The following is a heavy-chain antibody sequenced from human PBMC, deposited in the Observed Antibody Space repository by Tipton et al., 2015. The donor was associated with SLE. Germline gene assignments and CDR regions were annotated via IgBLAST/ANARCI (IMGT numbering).Heavy chain of an antibody. J-gene: IGHJ3*02. CDR1: GGSISLGSYY. D-gene: IGHD3-22*01. Sequence: TLSLTCSVSGGSISLGSYYWSWLRQPPGKGLEGIGRIYNTGSTNYKSSLQSRVTISLDTSNNQFSLRLHSVTVADTAVYYCARGGLYETSAYSVGFDIWGQGTLVTVSP. V-gene: IGHV4-61*02. CDR2: IYNTGST. CDR3: ARGGLYETSAYSVGFDI.